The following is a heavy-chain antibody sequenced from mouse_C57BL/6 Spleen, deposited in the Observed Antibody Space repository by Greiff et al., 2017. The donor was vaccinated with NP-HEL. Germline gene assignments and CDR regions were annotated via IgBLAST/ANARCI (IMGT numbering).Heavy chain of an antibody. D-gene: IGHD3-2*02. V-gene: IGHV1-64*01. CDR2: IHPNSGST. J-gene: IGHJ2*01. CDR1: GYTFTSYW. Sequence: QVQLQQPGAELVKPGASVKLSCKASGYTFTSYWMHWVKQRPGQGLEWIGMIHPNSGSTNYNEKFKSKATLTVDKSSSTAYMQLSSLTSEDSAVYYCARTAHWERDYFDYWGQGTTLTVSS. CDR3: ARTAHWERDYFDY.